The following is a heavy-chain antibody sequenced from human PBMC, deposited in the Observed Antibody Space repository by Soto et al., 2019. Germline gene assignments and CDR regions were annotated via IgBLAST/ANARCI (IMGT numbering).Heavy chain of an antibody. J-gene: IGHJ4*02. CDR1: GGSISSGGYS. CDR3: ARGKRSYDSSGVIDY. V-gene: IGHV4-30-2*01. Sequence: QLQLQESGSGLVKPSQTLSLTCAVSGGSISSGGYSWSWIRQPPGKGLEWIGYIYHGGSTYYNPSLKSRVTISVDRSKNQFSLKLSSVTAAGTAVYYCARGKRSYDSSGVIDYWGQGTLVTVSS. D-gene: IGHD3-22*01. CDR2: IYHGGST.